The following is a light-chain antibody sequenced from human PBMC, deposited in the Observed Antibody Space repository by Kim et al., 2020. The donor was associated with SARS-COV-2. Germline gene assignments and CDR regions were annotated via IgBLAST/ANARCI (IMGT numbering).Light chain of an antibody. CDR1: NIESKS. CDR2: YDI. CDR3: QVWDINTDHPVI. J-gene: IGLJ2*01. V-gene: IGLV3-21*04. Sequence: PGKTASITVGGDNIESKSVHWDQHKPGQAPLLVISYDINRPSGIPERFSGSNSGNTATLTITRVEAGDEADYYCQVWDINTDHPVIFGGGTQLTVL.